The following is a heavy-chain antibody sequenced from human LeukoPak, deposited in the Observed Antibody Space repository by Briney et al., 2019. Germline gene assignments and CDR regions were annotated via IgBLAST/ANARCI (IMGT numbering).Heavy chain of an antibody. CDR1: GFTFDDYA. J-gene: IGHJ6*02. V-gene: IGHV3-9*01. Sequence: GGSLRLSCAASGFTFDDYAMHWVRQAPGKGLALVSGISWNSGSIGYADSVKGRFTISRDNAKNSLYLQMNSLRAEDTALYYCAKDRDYYYYGMDVWGQGTTVTVSS. CDR2: ISWNSGSI. CDR3: AKDRDYYYYGMDV.